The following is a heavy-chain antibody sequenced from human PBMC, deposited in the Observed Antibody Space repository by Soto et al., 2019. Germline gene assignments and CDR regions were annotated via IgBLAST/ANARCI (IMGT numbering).Heavy chain of an antibody. J-gene: IGHJ6*02. CDR2: INSDGSST. CDR1: GFTLSTYW. CDR3: TRERDGMDV. Sequence: PGGSLRLSCAASGFTLSTYWMHWVRQAPGKGLVWVSRINSDGSSTRYADSVKGRFTISRDNAENTLYLQMNSLRAEDTGVYYCTRERDGMDVWGQGTTVTVSS. V-gene: IGHV3-74*01.